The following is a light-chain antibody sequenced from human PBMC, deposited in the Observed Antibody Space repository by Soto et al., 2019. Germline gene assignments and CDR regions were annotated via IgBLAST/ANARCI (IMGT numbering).Light chain of an antibody. CDR2: KVS. CDR1: QSLVHSDGNTH. Sequence: DVVMTQSPLSLPVTLGQPASISCRSTQSLVHSDGNTHLNWFQQRPGQSPRRLICKVSNRDSGVPDRFSGSSAGTDFTLKISRVEAEDVGVYYGMQGTHWPYTFGQGTKLESK. V-gene: IGKV2-30*02. J-gene: IGKJ2*01. CDR3: MQGTHWPYT.